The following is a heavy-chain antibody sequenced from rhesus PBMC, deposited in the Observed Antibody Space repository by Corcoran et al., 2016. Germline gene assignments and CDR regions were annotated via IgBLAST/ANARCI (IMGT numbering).Heavy chain of an antibody. D-gene: IGHD3-16*01. Sequence: QVQLQESGPAVVKPSETLSLTCAVSGGSISSSKWWSWIRQSPGGGQEWIGGIDGSGWTTTYYPSLKSRVTISTDTSKNQFSRKLSCLTAADTAGYYCARDLGGSYFDYWGQGVLVTVSS. CDR3: ARDLGGSYFDY. CDR1: GGSISSSKW. CDR2: IDGSGWTT. V-gene: IGHV4-93*01. J-gene: IGHJ4*01.